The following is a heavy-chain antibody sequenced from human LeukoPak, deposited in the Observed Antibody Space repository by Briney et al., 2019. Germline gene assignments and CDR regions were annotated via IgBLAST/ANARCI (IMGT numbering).Heavy chain of an antibody. J-gene: IGHJ4*02. V-gene: IGHV3-33*01. CDR2: IWYDGSNK. Sequence: PGGSLRLSCAASGFTFSSYGMHWVRQAPGKGLEGVADIWYDGSNKYYGDSVKGRFTISGDNSKNTLYLQMNSLRAEDTAVYYCARDRYSSSWYLDYWGQGTLVTVSS. D-gene: IGHD6-13*01. CDR1: GFTFSSYG. CDR3: ARDRYSSSWYLDY.